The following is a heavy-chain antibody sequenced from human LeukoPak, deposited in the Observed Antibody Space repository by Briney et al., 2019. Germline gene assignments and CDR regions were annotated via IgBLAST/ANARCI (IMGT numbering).Heavy chain of an antibody. CDR1: GGSFSGYY. Sequence: SETLSPTCAVYGGSFSGYYWSWIRQPPGKGLEWIGEINHSGSTNYNPSLKSRVTISVDTSKNQFSLKLSSVTAADTAVYYCARGRDIVVVPALYYFDYWGQGTLVTVSS. J-gene: IGHJ4*02. D-gene: IGHD2-2*01. CDR3: ARGRDIVVVPALYYFDY. CDR2: INHSGST. V-gene: IGHV4-34*01.